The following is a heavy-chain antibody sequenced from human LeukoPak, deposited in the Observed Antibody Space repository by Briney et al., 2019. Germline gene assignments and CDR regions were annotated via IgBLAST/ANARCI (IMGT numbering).Heavy chain of an antibody. D-gene: IGHD6-19*01. CDR1: GASISSYS. Sequence: SETLSLTCTVSGASISSYSWSWVRQPPGKGLEWIGYIYNSGSTNYNPSLKSRVTISVDTSKNQFSLKLSSVTAADTAVYYCARDPVPRGSGLIEWGQGTLVTVSS. CDR3: ARDPVPRGSGLIE. J-gene: IGHJ4*02. CDR2: IYNSGST. V-gene: IGHV4-59*01.